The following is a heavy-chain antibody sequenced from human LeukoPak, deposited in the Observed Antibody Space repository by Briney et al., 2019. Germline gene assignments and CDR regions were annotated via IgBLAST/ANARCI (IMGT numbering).Heavy chain of an antibody. D-gene: IGHD3-22*01. V-gene: IGHV1-69*04. CDR1: GGTFSSCA. Sequence: ASVKVSYKASGGTFSSCAISWVRQAPGQGLEWMGRIIPILGIANYAQKFQGRVTITADKSTSTAYMELSSLRSEDTAVYYCARPAYYDRSGYYVGHFQHWGQGTLVTVSS. CDR2: IIPILGIA. CDR3: ARPAYYDRSGYYVGHFQH. J-gene: IGHJ1*01.